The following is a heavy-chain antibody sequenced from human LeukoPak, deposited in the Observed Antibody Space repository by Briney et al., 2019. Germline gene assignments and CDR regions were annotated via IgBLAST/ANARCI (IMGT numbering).Heavy chain of an antibody. D-gene: IGHD3-9*01. CDR3: ATGGASIFLDAFDI. CDR2: ISYEGSNK. Sequence: GGSLRLSCAASGFTFSSYGMHWVRQASGKGLEWVALISYEGSNKYYADSVKGRFTISRDNSNNTLYLQMSSLRAEDTAVYFCATGGASIFLDAFDIWGQGTMVTVSS. V-gene: IGHV3-30*03. CDR1: GFTFSSYG. J-gene: IGHJ3*02.